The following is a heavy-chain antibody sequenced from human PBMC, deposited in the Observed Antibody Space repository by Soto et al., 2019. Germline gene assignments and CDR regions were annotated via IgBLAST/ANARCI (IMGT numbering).Heavy chain of an antibody. CDR3: ARDVPAAYYFDY. Sequence: PLETLSLTCAVYGGSVSGYYWSWIRQPPGKGLEWIGGINHSGSTNYNPSLKSRVTISVATSKNQFSLKLSSVTAADTAVYYCARDVPAAYYFDYWGQGTLVTVSS. CDR2: INHSGST. V-gene: IGHV4-34*09. CDR1: GGSVSGYY. D-gene: IGHD2-2*01. J-gene: IGHJ4*02.